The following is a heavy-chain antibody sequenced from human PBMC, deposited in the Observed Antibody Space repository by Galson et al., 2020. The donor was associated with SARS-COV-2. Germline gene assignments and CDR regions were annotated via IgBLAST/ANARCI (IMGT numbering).Heavy chain of an antibody. CDR1: GYTFTSYY. V-gene: IGHV1-46*01. CDR3: ARGGGAGDYNYYYYYGMDV. Sequence: ASVKVSCKASGYTFTSYYMHWVRQAPGQGLEWMGIINPSGGSTSYAQKFQGRVTMTRDTSTSTVYMELSSLRSEDTAVYYCARGGGAGDYNYYYYYGMDVWGQGTTVTVSS. CDR2: INPSGGST. D-gene: IGHD4-17*01. J-gene: IGHJ6*02.